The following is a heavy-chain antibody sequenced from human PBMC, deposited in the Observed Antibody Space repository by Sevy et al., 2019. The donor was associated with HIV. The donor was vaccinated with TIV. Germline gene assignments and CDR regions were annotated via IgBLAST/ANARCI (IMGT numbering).Heavy chain of an antibody. J-gene: IGHJ6*03. CDR1: GGSFSGYY. CDR2: INHSGST. Sequence: SETLSLTCAVYGGSFSGYYWSWIRQPPGKGLEWIGEINHSGSTNYNPSLKSRVTISVDTSKNQFSLRLSSVTAADTAVYYGARARRAMVRGVIINNYYYYMDVWGKGTTVTVSS. CDR3: ARARRAMVRGVIINNYYYYMDV. V-gene: IGHV4-34*01. D-gene: IGHD3-10*01.